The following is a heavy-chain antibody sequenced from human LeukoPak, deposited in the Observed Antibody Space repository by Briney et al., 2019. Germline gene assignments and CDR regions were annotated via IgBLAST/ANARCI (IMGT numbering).Heavy chain of an antibody. CDR2: TYYRSKWYN. CDR3: ARSDYGDYVHGFDY. Sequence: SRTLSLTCAISGDSVSSNSAAWNWIRQSPSRGLEWLGRTYYRSKWYNDYAVSVKSRITINPDTSKNQFSLQLDSVTPEDTAVYYCARSDYGDYVHGFDYWGQGTLVTVSS. D-gene: IGHD4-17*01. CDR1: GDSVSSNSAA. V-gene: IGHV6-1*01. J-gene: IGHJ4*02.